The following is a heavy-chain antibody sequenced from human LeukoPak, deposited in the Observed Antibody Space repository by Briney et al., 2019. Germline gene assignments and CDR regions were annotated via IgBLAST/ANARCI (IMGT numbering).Heavy chain of an antibody. CDR3: ARSPNRGDDTFDI. J-gene: IGHJ3*02. D-gene: IGHD1-14*01. V-gene: IGHV5-51*01. CDR2: IYPGDSDT. CDR1: GYRFTNYY. Sequence: GESLKISCKGSGYRFTNYYIAWVRQMPGKGLEWMGIIYPGDSDTRYSPSFQGQVTISADKSISTAYLQWSSLKASDTAMYYCARSPNRGDDTFDIWGQGTMVTVSS.